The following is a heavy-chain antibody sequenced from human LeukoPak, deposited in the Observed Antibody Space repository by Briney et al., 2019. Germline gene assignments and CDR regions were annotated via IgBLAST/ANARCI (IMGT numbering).Heavy chain of an antibody. CDR3: AKDGRGYGGSSYYFDY. CDR2: IGTSGST. Sequence: PGGSLRLSCAASGFTFSSYGMSWVRQAPGKGLEWVSGIGTSGSTHYADSVKGRFTISRDNSKNTLYLQMNSLRAEDTAVYYCAKDGRGYGGSSYYFDYWGQGTLVTVSS. J-gene: IGHJ4*02. CDR1: GFTFSSYG. D-gene: IGHD5-12*01. V-gene: IGHV3-23*01.